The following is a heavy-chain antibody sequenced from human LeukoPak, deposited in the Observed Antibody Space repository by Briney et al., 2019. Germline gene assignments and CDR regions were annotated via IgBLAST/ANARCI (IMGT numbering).Heavy chain of an antibody. CDR3: ARPTGDMTTVTKDAFDI. D-gene: IGHD4-17*01. J-gene: IGHJ3*02. V-gene: IGHV3-30-3*01. CDR1: GFTFSSYA. Sequence: GGSLRLSCAAPGFTFSSYAMHWVRQAPGKGLEWVAVISYDGSNKYYADSVKGRFTISRDNSKNTLYLQMNSLRAEDTAVYYCARPTGDMTTVTKDAFDIWGQGTMVTVSS. CDR2: ISYDGSNK.